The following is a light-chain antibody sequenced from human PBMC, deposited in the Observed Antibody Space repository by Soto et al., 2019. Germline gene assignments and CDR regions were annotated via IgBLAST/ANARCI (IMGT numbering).Light chain of an antibody. CDR1: SSDIGSYNR. Sequence: QSVLTQPASVSGSPGQSITISCTGTSSDIGSYNRVSWYQQPPGTAPKLIIYEVNNRPSGVPDRFSGSKSGNTASLTISGLQAEDEADYYCNSFTTSSNTYVFGSGTKVTVL. V-gene: IGLV2-18*02. J-gene: IGLJ1*01. CDR3: NSFTTSSNTYV. CDR2: EVN.